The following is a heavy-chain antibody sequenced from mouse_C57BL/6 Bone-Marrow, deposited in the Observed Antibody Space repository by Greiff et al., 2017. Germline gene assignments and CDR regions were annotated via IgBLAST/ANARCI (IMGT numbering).Heavy chain of an antibody. D-gene: IGHD2-1*01. CDR1: GYTFTSYW. Sequence: QVQLQQPGAELVRPGSSVKLSCKASGYTFTSYWMHWVKQRPIQGLEWIGNIDPSDSETHYNQKFKDKATLTVDKSSSTAYMQLSSLTSEDSAVYYCARSADPYYGNYTYWGQGTLVTVSA. CDR2: IDPSDSET. V-gene: IGHV1-52*01. J-gene: IGHJ3*01. CDR3: ARSADPYYGNYTY.